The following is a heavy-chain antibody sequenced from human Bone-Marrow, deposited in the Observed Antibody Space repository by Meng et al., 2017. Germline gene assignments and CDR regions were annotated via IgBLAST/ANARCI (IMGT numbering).Heavy chain of an antibody. CDR1: GFTFSSYA. V-gene: IGHV3-30*07. D-gene: IGHD1-7*01. CDR2: ISYDGSNK. Sequence: GGSLRLSCAASGFTFSSYAMHWVRQAPGKGLEWVAVISYDGSNKYYADSVKGRFTISRDNAKNSLYLQMNSLRAEDTAVYYCAREVDNWNFNWFDPGAREPWSPSPQ. CDR3: AREVDNWNFNWFDP. J-gene: IGHJ5*02.